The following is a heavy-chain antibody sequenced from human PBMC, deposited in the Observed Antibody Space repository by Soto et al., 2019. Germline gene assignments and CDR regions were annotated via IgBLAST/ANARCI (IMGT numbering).Heavy chain of an antibody. CDR2: ISGSGGST. CDR1: GFTFSSYA. J-gene: IGHJ5*02. V-gene: IGHV3-23*01. D-gene: IGHD2-21*01. Sequence: GGSLRLSCAASGFTFSSYAMSWVRQAPGKGLEWVSAISGSGGSTYYADSVKGRFTISRDNSKNTLYLQMNSLRAEDTAVYYCARLLGDCGGDCPNWFDPWGQGTLVTVSS. CDR3: ARLLGDCGGDCPNWFDP.